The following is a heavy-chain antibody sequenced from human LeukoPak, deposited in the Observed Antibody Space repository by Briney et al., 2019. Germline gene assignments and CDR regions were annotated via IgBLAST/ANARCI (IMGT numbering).Heavy chain of an antibody. CDR2: VSSSGTT. J-gene: IGHJ4*02. CDR3: SRSTGSLDS. CDR1: GVSIRSGESY. D-gene: IGHD2-15*01. Sequence: PSETLSLTCTVSGVSIRSGESYWGWFRQPPGKGLEWIACVSSSGTTYYNPSLKSRVSISLDTSGNQLSLKLSSVTAADTAVYYCSRSTGSLDSWGQGTLVSVSS. V-gene: IGHV4-30-4*01.